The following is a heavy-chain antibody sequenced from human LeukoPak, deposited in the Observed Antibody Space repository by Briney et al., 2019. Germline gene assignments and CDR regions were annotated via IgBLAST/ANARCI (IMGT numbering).Heavy chain of an antibody. CDR2: IYSGGST. D-gene: IGHD5-18*01. CDR3: ARQTLDSGYGLYYFDY. Sequence: GGSLRLSCAASGFTVSSNYMRWVRQAPGKGLEWVSVIYSGGSTYYADSVKGRFTISRDNSKNTLYLQMNSLRAEDTAVYYCARQTLDSGYGLYYFDYWGQGTLVTVSS. CDR1: GFTVSSNY. J-gene: IGHJ4*02. V-gene: IGHV3-53*01.